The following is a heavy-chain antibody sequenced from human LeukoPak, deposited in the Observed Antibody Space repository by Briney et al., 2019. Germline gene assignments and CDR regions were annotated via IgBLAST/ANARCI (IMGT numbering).Heavy chain of an antibody. D-gene: IGHD3-10*01. CDR1: GFTFSSYA. Sequence: PGGSLRLSCAASGFTFSSYAMSWVRQAPGKGLEWVSAIGGSGGSTYYADSVKGRFTISREKSKNTLFLQMSSLRAEDTAVYYCAKGINYYSSGAPDYWGQGTLVTVSS. J-gene: IGHJ4*02. CDR3: AKGINYYSSGAPDY. CDR2: IGGSGGST. V-gene: IGHV3-23*01.